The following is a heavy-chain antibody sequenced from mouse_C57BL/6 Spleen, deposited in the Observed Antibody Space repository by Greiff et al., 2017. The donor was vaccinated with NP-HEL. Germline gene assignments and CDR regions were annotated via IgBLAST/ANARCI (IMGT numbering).Heavy chain of an antibody. J-gene: IGHJ2*01. D-gene: IGHD4-1*01. V-gene: IGHV1-50*01. CDR2: IDPSDSYT. CDR3: ARLTPGLDLDY. CDR1: GYTFTSYW. Sequence: QVQLQQPGAELVKPGASVKLSCKASGYTFTSYWMQWVKQRPGQGLEWIGEIDPSDSYTNYNQKFKGKATLTVDTSSSTAYMQLSSLTSEDSAVYGCARLTPGLDLDYWGKGTTLTVSS.